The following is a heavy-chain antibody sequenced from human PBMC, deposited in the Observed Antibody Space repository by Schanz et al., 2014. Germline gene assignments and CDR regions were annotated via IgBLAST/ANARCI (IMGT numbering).Heavy chain of an antibody. D-gene: IGHD3-10*01. J-gene: IGHJ4*02. CDR2: ISGSSRTI. CDR3: ARIGGSVFDY. Sequence: EVQLVESGGGLVQPGKSLRLSCAASGFTFDKYAMHWVRQAPGKGLEWVSYISGSSRTIYYADSMKGRFTVSRDNAENALYLQMNSLRAGDAAVYYCARIGGSVFDYWAQGTLVTVSS. CDR1: GFTFDKYA. V-gene: IGHV3-48*01.